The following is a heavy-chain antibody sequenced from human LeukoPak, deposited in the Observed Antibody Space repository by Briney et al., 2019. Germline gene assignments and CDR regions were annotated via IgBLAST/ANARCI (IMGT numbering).Heavy chain of an antibody. CDR3: AKLSYSSGWYPNRGWFDP. Sequence: GGSLRLSCAASGFTFSSYAMSWVRQAPGKGLEWVSAISGSGGSTYYADSAKGRFTISRDNSKNTLYLQMNSLRAEDTAVYYCAKLSYSSGWYPNRGWFDPWGQGTLVTVSS. CDR1: GFTFSSYA. D-gene: IGHD6-19*01. CDR2: ISGSGGST. V-gene: IGHV3-23*01. J-gene: IGHJ5*02.